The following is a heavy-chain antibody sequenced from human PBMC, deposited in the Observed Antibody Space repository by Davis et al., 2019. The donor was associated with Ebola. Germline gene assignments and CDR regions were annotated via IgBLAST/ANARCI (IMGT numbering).Heavy chain of an antibody. CDR3: AGSSWYKPGGY. CDR2: IYYSGST. Sequence: SETLSLTCTVSGCSISSYYWSWIPRPPGKGLEWIGYIYYSGSTNYNPSLKSRVTISVDTSKNQFSLKLSSVTAADTAVYYCAGSSWYKPGGYWGQGTLVTVSS. D-gene: IGHD6-13*01. J-gene: IGHJ4*02. V-gene: IGHV4-59*01. CDR1: GCSISSYY.